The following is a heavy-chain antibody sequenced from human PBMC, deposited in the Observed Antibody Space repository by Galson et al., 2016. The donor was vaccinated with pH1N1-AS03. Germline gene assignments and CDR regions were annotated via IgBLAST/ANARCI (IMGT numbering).Heavy chain of an antibody. Sequence: SLRLSCAASGFIFSNYWMSWVRQAPGKGLESVANINQGGSETYYVDSVKGRFTISRDNAKNSLYLQMNILSAEDTAVYYCARDSGYCRSTSCRGDAFDIWGQGTMVTVSS. CDR3: ARDSGYCRSTSCRGDAFDI. V-gene: IGHV3-7*03. CDR2: INQGGSET. D-gene: IGHD2-2*01. CDR1: GFIFSNYW. J-gene: IGHJ3*02.